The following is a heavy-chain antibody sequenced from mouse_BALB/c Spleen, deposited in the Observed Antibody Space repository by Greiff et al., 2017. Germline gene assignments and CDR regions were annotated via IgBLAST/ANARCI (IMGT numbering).Heavy chain of an antibody. CDR2: IRNKANGYTT. V-gene: IGHV7-3*02. D-gene: IGHD1-1*01. CDR3: ARDNTVVATRAMDY. CDR1: GFTFTDYY. Sequence: EVQGVESGGGLVQPGGSLRLSCATSGFTFTDYYMSWVRQPPGKALEWLGFIRNKANGYTTEYSASVKGRFTISRDNSQSILYLQMNTLRAEDSATYYCARDNTVVATRAMDYWGQGTSVTVSS. J-gene: IGHJ4*01.